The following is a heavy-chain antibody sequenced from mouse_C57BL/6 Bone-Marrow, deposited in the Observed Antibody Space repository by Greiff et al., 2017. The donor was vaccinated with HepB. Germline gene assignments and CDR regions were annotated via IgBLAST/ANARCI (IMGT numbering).Heavy chain of an antibody. D-gene: IGHD1-2*01. J-gene: IGHJ4*01. V-gene: IGHV5-9*01. CDR3: ARHHYGAMYY. CDR1: GFTFSSYT. Sequence: EVMLVESGGGLVKPGGSLKLSCAASGFTFSSYTMSWVRQTPEKRLEWVATISGGGGNTYYPDSVKGRFTISRDNAKNTLYLQMSSLRSEDTALYYCARHHYGAMYYWGQGTSVTVSS. CDR2: ISGGGGNT.